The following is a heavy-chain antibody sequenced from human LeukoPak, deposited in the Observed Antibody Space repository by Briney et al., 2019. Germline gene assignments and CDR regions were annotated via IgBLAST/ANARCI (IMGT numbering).Heavy chain of an antibody. V-gene: IGHV1-18*01. D-gene: IGHD2-15*01. Sequence: PSVKVSCKASGYTFTSYGISWVRQAPGQGLEWMGWISAYNGNTNYAQKLQGRVTMTTDTSTSTAYMELRSLRSDDTAVYYCARWGFRIVVVVAATVPGDYWGQGTLVTVSS. CDR3: ARWGFRIVVVVAATVPGDY. CDR2: ISAYNGNT. CDR1: GYTFTSYG. J-gene: IGHJ4*02.